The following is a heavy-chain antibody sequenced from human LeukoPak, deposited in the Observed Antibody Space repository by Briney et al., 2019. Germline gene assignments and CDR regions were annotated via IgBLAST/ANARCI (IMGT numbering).Heavy chain of an antibody. CDR1: GGSISSGGYY. Sequence: SETLSLTCTVSGGSISSGGYYWSWVRQHPGKGLEWLGYIYYSGSTNNNPSLKSRVTISVDTSKNQFSLKLSSVTAADTAVYYCARAPPYGDYPNWFDPWGQGTLVTVSS. J-gene: IGHJ5*02. CDR2: IYYSGST. CDR3: ARAPPYGDYPNWFDP. D-gene: IGHD4-17*01. V-gene: IGHV4-61*08.